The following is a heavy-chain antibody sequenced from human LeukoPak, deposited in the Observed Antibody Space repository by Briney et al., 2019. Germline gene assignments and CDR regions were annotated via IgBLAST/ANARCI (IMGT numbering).Heavy chain of an antibody. CDR2: IYYSGST. J-gene: IGHJ4*02. D-gene: IGHD6-13*01. V-gene: IGHV4-39*07. CDR3: AREGVAAADY. CDR1: GGSISSSSYY. Sequence: PSETLSLTCTVSGGSISSSSYYWGWLRQPPGKGLEWIGSIYYSGSTYYNPSLKSRVTISVDTSKNQFSLKLSSVTAADTAVYYCAREGVAAADYWGQGTLVTVSS.